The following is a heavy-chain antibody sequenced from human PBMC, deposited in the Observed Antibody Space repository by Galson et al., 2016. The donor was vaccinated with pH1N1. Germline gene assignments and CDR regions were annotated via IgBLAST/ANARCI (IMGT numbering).Heavy chain of an antibody. D-gene: IGHD2-21*02. J-gene: IGHJ4*02. V-gene: IGHV4-59*01. CDR2: IYYSGTT. Sequence: ETLSLPCTVSGDSINRNYWSWIRRPSGKGLDWIGYIYYSGTTSYNPSLKSRITISVDSSQGQVSLKLTSVTAADTAVYYCARGGGDLDSWGQGTLVTVPS. CDR1: GDSINRNY. CDR3: ARGGGDLDS.